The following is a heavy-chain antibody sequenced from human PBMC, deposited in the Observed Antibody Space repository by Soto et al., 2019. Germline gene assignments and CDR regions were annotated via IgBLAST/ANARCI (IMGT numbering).Heavy chain of an antibody. CDR2: INHSGST. J-gene: IGHJ5*02. Sequence: PSETLSLTCAVYGGSFSGYYWSWIRQPPGKGLEWIGEINHSGSTNYNPSLKSRVTISVDTSKNQFSLKLSSVTAADTAVYYCARKSWFGEFQALNWFDPWGQGTLLTVSS. V-gene: IGHV4-34*01. CDR3: ARKSWFGEFQALNWFDP. CDR1: GGSFSGYY. D-gene: IGHD3-10*01.